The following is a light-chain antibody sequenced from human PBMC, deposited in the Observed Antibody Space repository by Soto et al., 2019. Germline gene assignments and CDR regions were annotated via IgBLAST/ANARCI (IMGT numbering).Light chain of an antibody. CDR3: RQYGSSPSYT. V-gene: IGKV3-20*01. Sequence: EIVLTQSPGTLSLSPGERATLSCRASQSVSSSSYLAWYQQKPGQAPRLLIYGASSRATGIPDRFSGSGSATDFTLTISRLEPEDFAVYYXRQYGSSPSYTFGQGTKLEIK. J-gene: IGKJ2*01. CDR1: QSVSSSSY. CDR2: GAS.